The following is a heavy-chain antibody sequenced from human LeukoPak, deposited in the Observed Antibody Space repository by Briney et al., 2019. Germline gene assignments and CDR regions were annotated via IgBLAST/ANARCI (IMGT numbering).Heavy chain of an antibody. CDR3: ARDWGDGYNFLLRSDY. Sequence: ASVKVSCKASGYTFTGYYMHWVRQAPGQGLEWMGWINPNSGGTNYAQKFQGRVTMTRDTSISAAYMELSRLRSDDTAVYYCARDWGDGYNFLLRSDYWGQGTLVTVSS. CDR2: INPNSGGT. J-gene: IGHJ4*02. CDR1: GYTFTGYY. V-gene: IGHV1-2*02. D-gene: IGHD5-24*01.